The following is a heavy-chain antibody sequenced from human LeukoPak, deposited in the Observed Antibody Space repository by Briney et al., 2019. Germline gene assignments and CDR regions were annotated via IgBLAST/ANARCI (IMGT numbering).Heavy chain of an antibody. D-gene: IGHD2-21*01. CDR3: ARYLEGPGLAYCGGDCYSVFDY. CDR2: IYYSGST. CDR1: GGSISSYY. V-gene: IGHV4-59*08. J-gene: IGHJ4*02. Sequence: PSETLSLTCTVSGGSISSYYWSWIRQPPGKGLEWIGYIYYSGSTNYNPSLKSRVTISVDTSKNQFSLKLSSVTAAGTAVYYCARYLEGPGLAYCGGDCYSVFDYWGQGTLVTVSS.